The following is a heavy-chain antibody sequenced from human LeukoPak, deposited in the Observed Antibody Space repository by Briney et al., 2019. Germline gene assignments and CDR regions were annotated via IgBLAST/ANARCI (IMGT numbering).Heavy chain of an antibody. V-gene: IGHV4-34*01. CDR1: GGSFSGYY. J-gene: IGHJ4*02. CDR3: ARRAVENYFDY. Sequence: SETLSLTCAVYGGSFSGYYWSWIRQPPGKGLEWIGSFSYGGNTNYNPSLRSRVTISVDTSKNQLSLRLSSVTATDTAMYYCARRAVENYFDYWGQGTLVTVSS. CDR2: FSYGGNT. D-gene: IGHD5-24*01.